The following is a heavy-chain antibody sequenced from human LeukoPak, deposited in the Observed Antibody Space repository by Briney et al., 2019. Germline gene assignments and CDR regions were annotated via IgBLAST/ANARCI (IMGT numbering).Heavy chain of an antibody. CDR3: ARRTPGDPDD. J-gene: IGHJ4*02. Sequence: SVKVSCKASGGTFPNYAINWVRQAPGQGLEWMGRIVPVLRVVYYAQKLQGRVTITADLSTSTSYMAVSSPRSEDTAVYYCARRTPGDPDDWGQGTLVTVSS. CDR2: IVPVLRVV. CDR1: GGTFPNYA. V-gene: IGHV1-69*04. D-gene: IGHD4-17*01.